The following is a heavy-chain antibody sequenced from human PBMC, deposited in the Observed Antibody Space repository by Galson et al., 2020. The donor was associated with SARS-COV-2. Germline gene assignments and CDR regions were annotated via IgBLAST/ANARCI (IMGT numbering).Heavy chain of an antibody. CDR1: GYTFKNYA. D-gene: IGHD1-1*01. V-gene: IGHV3-23*01. Sequence: GGSLRLSCEVSGYTFKNYAMMWVRQAPGQGLEWVQGISNGGSNTYDAAPARGRFIISRDNSGNTLYLQMDNLRVDDTAGYYCARTMDYIKAAVDHLGQGTLVTVSS. CDR3: ARTMDYIKAAVDH. J-gene: IGHJ4*02. CDR2: ISNGGSNT.